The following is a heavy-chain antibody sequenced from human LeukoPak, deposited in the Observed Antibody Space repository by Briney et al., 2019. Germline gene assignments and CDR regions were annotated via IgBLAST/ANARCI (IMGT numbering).Heavy chain of an antibody. CDR3: ARDSDVAPFDS. Sequence: SVKVSCKASGGTFNNYAISWVRQAPGLGLQWMGGIIPLIGTPNYAQKFQGRVTITAEESANTVYMELSSLRSEGTAVYYCARDSDVAPFDSWGQGTLVTVSS. CDR2: IIPLIGTP. J-gene: IGHJ5*01. CDR1: GGTFNNYA. V-gene: IGHV1-69*13.